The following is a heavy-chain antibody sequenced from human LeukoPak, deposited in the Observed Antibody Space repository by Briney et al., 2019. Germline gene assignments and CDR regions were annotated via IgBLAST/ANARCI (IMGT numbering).Heavy chain of an antibody. CDR3: AREADRSGYYFIDY. D-gene: IGHD3-22*01. CDR1: GFTFSSYW. CDR2: INSDGSST. V-gene: IGHV3-74*01. J-gene: IGHJ4*02. Sequence: GGSLRLSCAASGFTFSSYWMHWVRQAPGKGLVWVSRINSDGSSTSYADSVKGRFTISRDNAKNTLYLQMNSLRAEGTAVYYCAREADRSGYYFIDYWGQGTLVTVSS.